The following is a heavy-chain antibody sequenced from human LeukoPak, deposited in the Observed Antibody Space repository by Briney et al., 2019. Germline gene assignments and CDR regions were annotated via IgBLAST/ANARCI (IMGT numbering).Heavy chain of an antibody. V-gene: IGHV4-34*01. CDR2: INHSGST. D-gene: IGHD2-8*01. Sequence: SETLSLTCAVYGGSFSGYYWSWIRQPPGKGLEWSGEINHSGSTNYNPSLKSRVTISVDTSKNQFSLKLSSVTAADTAVYYCARSGIEDIVLMVYAHFDYWGQGTLVTVSS. CDR3: ARSGIEDIVLMVYAHFDY. CDR1: GGSFSGYY. J-gene: IGHJ4*02.